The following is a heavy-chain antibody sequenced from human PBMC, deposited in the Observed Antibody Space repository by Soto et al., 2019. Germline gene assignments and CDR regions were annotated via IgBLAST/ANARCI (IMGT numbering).Heavy chain of an antibody. CDR3: ARDLAKGGGSAGFGY. CDR1: GYTFTVYY. J-gene: IGHJ4*02. Sequence: ASGKVSCKASGYTFTVYYMHWVRQAPGQGLEWMGWINPKSGGTMYPQKFQGRVTMTWDTSISTAYMALTRLRSDDTAVYYCARDLAKGGGSAGFGYWGQGSLGTVS. CDR2: INPKSGGT. V-gene: IGHV1-2*02. D-gene: IGHD1-26*01.